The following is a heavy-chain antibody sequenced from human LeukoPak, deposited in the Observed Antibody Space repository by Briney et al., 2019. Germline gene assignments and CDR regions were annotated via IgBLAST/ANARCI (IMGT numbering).Heavy chain of an antibody. CDR3: ARDLGSSWCFE. D-gene: IGHD6-13*01. Sequence: SQTLSLTSAMSGVSVSSNSAACNCIRHSPWGSRGWLGRTYDRAKTYNDYARVAKSRITLDPHTSKNQFSLQLNSVTPEDTAVYYRARDLGSSWCFEWGQGTLVTVSS. J-gene: IGHJ4*02. CDR2: TYDRAKTYN. CDR1: GVSVSSNSAA. V-gene: IGHV6-1*01.